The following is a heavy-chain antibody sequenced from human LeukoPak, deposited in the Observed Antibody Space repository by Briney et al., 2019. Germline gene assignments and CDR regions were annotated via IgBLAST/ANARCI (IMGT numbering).Heavy chain of an antibody. CDR3: ARGDFDYDILTGSGCMDV. V-gene: IGHV3-7*01. Sequence: GSLRLSCAASGFTFSSYWMSWVRQAPGKGLEWVANIKQDGSEKYYVDSVKGRFTISRDNAKNSLYLQMNSLRAEDTAVYYCARGDFDYDILTGSGCMDVWGQGTTVTVSS. D-gene: IGHD3-9*01. CDR1: GFTFSSYW. J-gene: IGHJ6*02. CDR2: IKQDGSEK.